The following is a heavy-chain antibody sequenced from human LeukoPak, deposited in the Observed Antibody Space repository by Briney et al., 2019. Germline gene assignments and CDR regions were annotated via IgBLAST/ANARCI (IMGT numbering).Heavy chain of an antibody. CDR3: ARTTEDCSRTSCYQYWFDP. CDR2: IYSSGST. Sequence: PSETLSLTCTVSGGSISSGSYYWNWIRQPAGKGLEWIGRIYSSGSTNYKLSLKSRVTISVDTSKNQFSLKLSSVTAADTAVYYCARTTEDCSRTSCYQYWFDPWGQGTLVTVSS. D-gene: IGHD2-2*01. V-gene: IGHV4-61*02. CDR1: GGSISSGSYY. J-gene: IGHJ5*02.